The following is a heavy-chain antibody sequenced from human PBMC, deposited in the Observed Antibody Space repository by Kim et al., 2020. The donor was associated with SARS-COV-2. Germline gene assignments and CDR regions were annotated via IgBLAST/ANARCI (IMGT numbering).Heavy chain of an antibody. V-gene: IGHV4-31*03. D-gene: IGHD3-9*01. CDR2: IYYSGST. CDR1: GGSISSGGYY. Sequence: SETLSLTCTVSGGSISSGGYYWSWIRQQPGKGLEWIGYIYYSGSTYYNPSLKSRVTISVDTSKNQFSLKLSSVTAADTAVYYCARDRAPTLRYFDRTQYWYFDLWGRGPLVTVSS. CDR3: ARDRAPTLRYFDRTQYWYFDL. J-gene: IGHJ2*01.